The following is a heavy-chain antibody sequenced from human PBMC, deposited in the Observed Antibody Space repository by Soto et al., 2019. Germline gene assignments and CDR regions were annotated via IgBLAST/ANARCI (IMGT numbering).Heavy chain of an antibody. D-gene: IGHD3-9*01. V-gene: IGHV4-59*13. Sequence: SETLFLTCTVSCGSISSYYCSWIRQPPGKGLEWIGYIYYSGSTNYNPSLKSRVTISVDTSKNQFSLKLSSVTAADTAVYYCARTIPQKYYFDYWGQGTLVTVSS. J-gene: IGHJ4*02. CDR1: CGSISSYY. CDR2: IYYSGST. CDR3: ARTIPQKYYFDY.